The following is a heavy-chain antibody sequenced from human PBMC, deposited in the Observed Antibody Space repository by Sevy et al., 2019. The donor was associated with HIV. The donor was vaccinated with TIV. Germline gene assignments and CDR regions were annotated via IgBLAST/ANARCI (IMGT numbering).Heavy chain of an antibody. CDR3: ARGTVEMATIYDY. CDR1: GFTFSDYY. V-gene: IGHV3-11*01. Sequence: GGSLRLSCAASGFTFSDYYMSWIRQAPGKGLEWVSDISSSGSTIYYADSVKGRFTISRDNAKNSLYLQMNSLRAEDTAVYYCARGTVEMATIYDYWGQGTLVTVSS. D-gene: IGHD5-12*01. CDR2: ISSSGSTI. J-gene: IGHJ4*02.